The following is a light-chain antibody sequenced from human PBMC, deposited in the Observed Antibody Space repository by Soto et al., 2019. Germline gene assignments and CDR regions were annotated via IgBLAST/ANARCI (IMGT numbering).Light chain of an antibody. J-gene: IGLJ2*01. CDR2: DND. Sequence: QSVLTQPPSVSAAPGQKVTISCSGSTSNVGTKHVSWYQQFPGTVPKVLIYDNDKRRSGIPDRFSGSRSGTTATLAITGLQSGDEADYYCASWDTSLTVAIFGGGTKLTAL. CDR3: ASWDTSLTVAI. V-gene: IGLV1-51*01. CDR1: TSNVGTKH.